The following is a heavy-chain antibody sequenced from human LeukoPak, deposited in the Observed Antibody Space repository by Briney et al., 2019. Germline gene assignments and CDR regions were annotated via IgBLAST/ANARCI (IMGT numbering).Heavy chain of an antibody. Sequence: SETLSLTCKVSGGSIGSSGFYWGWIRQPPGKGLEWIGEINHSGSTNYNPSLKSRVTISVDTSKNQFSLKLSSVTAADTAVYYCARIPSALNYYDSSLDYWGQGTLVTVSS. CDR1: GGSIGSSGFY. CDR3: ARIPSALNYYDSSLDY. J-gene: IGHJ4*02. CDR2: INHSGST. V-gene: IGHV4-39*07. D-gene: IGHD3-22*01.